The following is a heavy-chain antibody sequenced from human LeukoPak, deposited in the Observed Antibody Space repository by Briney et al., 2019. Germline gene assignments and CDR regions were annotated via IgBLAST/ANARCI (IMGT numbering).Heavy chain of an antibody. CDR3: ARHNRGGDWDY. D-gene: IGHD3-16*01. CDR1: GFTFSAYW. CDR2: IKQAGSEK. J-gene: IGHJ4*02. V-gene: IGHV3-7*01. Sequence: GGSLRLSCAASGFTFSAYWMSWVRQAPGKGLEGVANIKQAGSEKDYVVSVKGRFTISRDNSKNSLYIQMNSLSVEDTAIYYCARHNRGGDWDYWGQGTLVTVSS.